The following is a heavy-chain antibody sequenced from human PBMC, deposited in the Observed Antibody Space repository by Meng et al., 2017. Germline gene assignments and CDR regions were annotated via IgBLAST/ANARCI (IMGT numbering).Heavy chain of an antibody. D-gene: IGHD2-15*01. Sequence: QVRLVQAGAEVKKPGASVKVSCKPSGYNFPDYYIHWVRRAPGQGLEWMGWISAYNGNTNYAQKLQGRVTMTTDTSTSTAYMELRSLRSEDTAVYYCARLQRIYYFDYWGQGTLVTVSS. J-gene: IGHJ4*02. CDR3: ARLQRIYYFDY. CDR2: ISAYNGNT. CDR1: GYNFPDYY. V-gene: IGHV1-18*04.